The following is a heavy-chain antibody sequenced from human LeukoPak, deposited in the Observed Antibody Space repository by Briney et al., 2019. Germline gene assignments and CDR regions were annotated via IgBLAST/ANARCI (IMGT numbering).Heavy chain of an antibody. CDR3: ARKYGSNAGYFDY. D-gene: IGHD4-23*01. CDR1: GGSISSGGYY. V-gene: IGHV4-31*03. J-gene: IGHJ4*02. Sequence: PSETLSLTCTVSGGSISSGGYYWSWIRQHPGKGLEWIGYIYYSGSTYYNPSLKSRVTISVDTSKNQFSLTLSSVTAADTALYYCARKYGSNAGYFDYWGQGALVTVPS. CDR2: IYYSGST.